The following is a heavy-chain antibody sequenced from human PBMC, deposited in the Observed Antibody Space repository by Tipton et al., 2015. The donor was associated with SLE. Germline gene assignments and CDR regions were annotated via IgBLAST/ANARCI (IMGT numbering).Heavy chain of an antibody. J-gene: IGHJ3*02. D-gene: IGHD3-3*01. CDR3: ARGGITIFGVVTAFDI. V-gene: IGHV3-11*01. CDR1: GFTFSDSY. Sequence: SLRLSCVASGFTFSDSYMCWIRQAPGKGLEWISYITTSGHTIYYADSVQGRFTISRDNAKNSLFLQMDNLRAEDTAVYYCARGGITIFGVVTAFDIWGQGTMVTVSS. CDR2: ITTSGHTI.